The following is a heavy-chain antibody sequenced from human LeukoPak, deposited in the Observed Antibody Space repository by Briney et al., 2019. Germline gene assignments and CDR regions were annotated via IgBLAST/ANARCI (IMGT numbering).Heavy chain of an antibody. D-gene: IGHD5-24*01. Sequence: ASVKVSCKASGYTFTGYYMHWVRQAPGQGLEWMGWINPNSGGTNYAQKFQGRVTVTRDTSISTAYMELSRLRSDDTAVYYCARVEMATMRFDPWGQGTLVTVSS. V-gene: IGHV1-2*02. CDR1: GYTFTGYY. CDR3: ARVEMATMRFDP. CDR2: INPNSGGT. J-gene: IGHJ5*02.